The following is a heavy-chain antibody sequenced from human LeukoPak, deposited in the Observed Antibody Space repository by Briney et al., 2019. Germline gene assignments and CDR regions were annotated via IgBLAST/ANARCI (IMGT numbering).Heavy chain of an antibody. CDR1: GYTFTSYY. CDR3: ARVMTDYFDY. CDR2: INPSGGST. Sequence: GASVTVSFKSSGYTFTSYYMHWVRQPPGQGLERMGIINPSGGSTSYAHKFPGRVTMTMSTATTTVYMELRSQRPGATDGSSCARVMTDYFDYWGQGTLVTVSS. D-gene: IGHD3-16*01. J-gene: IGHJ4*02. V-gene: IGHV1-46*01.